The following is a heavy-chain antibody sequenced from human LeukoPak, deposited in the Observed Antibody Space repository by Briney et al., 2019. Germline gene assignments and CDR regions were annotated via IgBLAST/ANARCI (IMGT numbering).Heavy chain of an antibody. CDR1: GGSISSSSYY. J-gene: IGHJ4*02. Sequence: SETLSLTCTVSGGSISSSSYYWSWIRQPPGKGLEWIGYIYTSESTNYNPSLTSRVTISVDTSKNQFSLKLSSVTADDTAMHYCARHSRDYSFFDYWGQGTLVTVSS. D-gene: IGHD4-11*01. CDR3: ARHSRDYSFFDY. CDR2: IYTSEST. V-gene: IGHV4-61*05.